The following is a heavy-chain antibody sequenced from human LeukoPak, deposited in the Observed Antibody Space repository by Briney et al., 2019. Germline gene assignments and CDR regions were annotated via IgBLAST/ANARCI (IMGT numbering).Heavy chain of an antibody. CDR1: GFTFSGSA. D-gene: IGHD3-22*01. V-gene: IGHV3-73*01. CDR3: RYYDSSGRFDY. J-gene: IGHJ4*02. CDR2: IRSKANSYAT. Sequence: GGSLRLSCAASGFTFSGSAMHWVRQASGKGLEWVGRIRSKANSYATAYAASVKGRFTISRDDSKNTAYLQMNSLKTEDTAVYYCRYYDSSGRFDYWGQGTLVTVSS.